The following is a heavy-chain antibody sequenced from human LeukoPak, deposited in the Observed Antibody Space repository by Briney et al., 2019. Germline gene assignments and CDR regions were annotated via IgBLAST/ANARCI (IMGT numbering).Heavy chain of an antibody. CDR3: ARVGGDTVTNRY. CDR2: MNPNSGNT. CDR1: GYTFTSYD. D-gene: IGHD4-17*01. J-gene: IGHJ4*02. Sequence: GASVKVSCKASGYTFTSYDINWVRQATGQGLEWMGWMNPNSGNTGYAQKFQGRVTMTRNTSISTTYMELSSLRSEDTAVYYCARVGGDTVTNRYWGQGTLVTVSS. V-gene: IGHV1-8*01.